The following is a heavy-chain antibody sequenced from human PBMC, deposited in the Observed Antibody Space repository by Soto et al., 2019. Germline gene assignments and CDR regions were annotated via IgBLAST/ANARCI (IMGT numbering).Heavy chain of an antibody. CDR2: IIPIFGTA. Sequence: SVKVSCKASGGTFSSYAISWVRQAPGQGLEWMGGIIPIFGTANYAQKFQGRVTITADESTSTAYMELSSLRSEDTAVYYCARDAYYYDSSGYFHYWGQGTLVTVSS. D-gene: IGHD3-22*01. CDR3: ARDAYYYDSSGYFHY. J-gene: IGHJ4*02. V-gene: IGHV1-69*13. CDR1: GGTFSSYA.